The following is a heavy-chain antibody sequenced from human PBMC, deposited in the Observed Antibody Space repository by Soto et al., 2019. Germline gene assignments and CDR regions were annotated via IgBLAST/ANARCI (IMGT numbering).Heavy chain of an antibody. Sequence: GESLKISCQGSGYNLTNYWIAWVRQVSGKGLEWMGMIYGDDSNTKYSSSFQGQVTISVDKSMNTAYLQWGSLKASDTAMYYCARVRFGDDQRAYEYWGQGNLGAVSS. CDR3: ARVRFGDDQRAYEY. V-gene: IGHV5-51*01. CDR2: IYGDDSNT. D-gene: IGHD3-10*01. CDR1: GYNLTNYW. J-gene: IGHJ4*02.